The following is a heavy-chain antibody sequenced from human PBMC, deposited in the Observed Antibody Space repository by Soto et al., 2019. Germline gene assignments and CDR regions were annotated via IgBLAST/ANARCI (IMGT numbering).Heavy chain of an antibody. V-gene: IGHV1-18*01. CDR1: AYPFTRSG. J-gene: IGHJ6*02. Sequence: GASVKVSCQAYAYPFTRSGIRWVRQAPGQGLEWMGWISTYNGDTNYAQTFQGRVTMTTDTSSSTVYMELRSLRSDVTAVYYCAREGVAPYYYYGMDVWGQGTPVTVSS. CDR3: AREGVAPYYYYGMDV. D-gene: IGHD5-12*01. CDR2: ISTYNGDT.